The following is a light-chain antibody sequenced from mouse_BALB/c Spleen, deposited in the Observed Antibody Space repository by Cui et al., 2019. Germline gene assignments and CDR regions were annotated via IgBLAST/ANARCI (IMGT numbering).Light chain of an antibody. V-gene: IGKV8-28*01. CDR1: QSLLNSGNQKNY. Sequence: IAMTQSPSSLTVSAGEKVTMSCKSSQSLLNSGNQKNYLAWYQQKPGQPPKLLIYGASTRESGVPDRFTGSGSGTDFTLTISSVQAEDLAVYYCQNDHSYPYTFGGGTKLEIK. CDR3: QNDHSYPYT. J-gene: IGKJ2*01. CDR2: GAS.